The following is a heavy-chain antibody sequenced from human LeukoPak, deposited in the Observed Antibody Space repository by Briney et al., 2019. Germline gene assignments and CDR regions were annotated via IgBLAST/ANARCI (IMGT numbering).Heavy chain of an antibody. CDR1: GYTFTSYG. D-gene: IGHD3-10*01. CDR2: ISAYNGNT. V-gene: IGHV1-18*01. Sequence: ASVKVSCKASGYTFTSYGISWVRQAPGQGLGWMGWISAYNGNTNYAQNFQGRVTMTRNTSISTAYMELSSLRSEDTAVYYCARGRGSGFDPWGEGTLVTVSS. J-gene: IGHJ5*02. CDR3: ARGRGSGFDP.